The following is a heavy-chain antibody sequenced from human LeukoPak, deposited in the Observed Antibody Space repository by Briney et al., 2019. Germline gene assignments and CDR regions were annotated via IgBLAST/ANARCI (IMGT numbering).Heavy chain of an antibody. CDR3: ARDYSSSSLDFDY. CDR1: GYTFTGYY. CDR2: INPNSGGT. Sequence: VKVSCKASGYTFTGYYMHWVRQAPGQGLEWMGWINPNSGGTNYAQKFQGRVTMTRDTSISTAYMELSRLRSDDTAVYYCARDYSSSSLDFDYWGQGTLVTVSS. J-gene: IGHJ4*02. D-gene: IGHD6-6*01. V-gene: IGHV1-2*02.